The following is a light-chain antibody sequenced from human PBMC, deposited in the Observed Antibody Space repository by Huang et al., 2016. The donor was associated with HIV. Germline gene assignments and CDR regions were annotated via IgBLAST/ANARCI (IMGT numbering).Light chain of an antibody. CDR3: QQYYSSPWT. V-gene: IGKV4-1*01. Sequence: DIVMTQSPDSLAVSLGERATINCKSSQSILYNSNKQKYLAWYQQKPGQPPKLLIYWASTRESGVPERFSGGGSGTDFTLTISSLQAEDVAVYYCQQYYSSPWTFGQGTKVEIK. J-gene: IGKJ1*01. CDR2: WAS. CDR1: QSILYNSNKQKY.